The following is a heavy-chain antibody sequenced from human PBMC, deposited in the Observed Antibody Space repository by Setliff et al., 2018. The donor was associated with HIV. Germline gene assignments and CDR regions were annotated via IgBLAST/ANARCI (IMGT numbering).Heavy chain of an antibody. D-gene: IGHD4-17*01. CDR1: GGSISSHY. Sequence: PSETLSLTCSFSGGSISSHYWSWIRQTPGKGLEWIGTIYNAGRISYNPSLKSRVTISVDTSKNQFSLKLSSVTAADTAVYYCARDLLLRWLDYWGQGTLVTVSS. J-gene: IGHJ4*02. CDR2: IYNAGRI. V-gene: IGHV4-4*08. CDR3: ARDLLLRWLDY.